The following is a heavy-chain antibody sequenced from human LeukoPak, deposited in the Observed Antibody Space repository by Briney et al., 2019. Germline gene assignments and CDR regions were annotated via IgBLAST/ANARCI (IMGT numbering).Heavy chain of an antibody. CDR2: IKEDESEK. V-gene: IGHV3-7*01. CDR1: GFLVNANH. D-gene: IGHD6-13*01. Sequence: GGSLRLSCAASGFLVNANHMNWVRQAPGNGPEWVANIKEDESEKNYVNSVKDRFTISRDNAKNSLYLQMNSLRAEDTAVYYCATSRGSWPDYFDYWGQGTLVTVSS. J-gene: IGHJ4*02. CDR3: ATSRGSWPDYFDY.